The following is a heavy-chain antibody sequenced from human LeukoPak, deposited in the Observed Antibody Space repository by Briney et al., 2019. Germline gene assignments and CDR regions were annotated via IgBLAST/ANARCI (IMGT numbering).Heavy chain of an antibody. CDR1: GYSFTSYW. D-gene: IGHD3-22*01. J-gene: IGHJ4*02. Sequence: GESLKISCKGSGYSFTSYWIGWVRQMPGKGLEWMGIIYPGDSDTRYSPSFQGQVTISADKSISTAYLQWSSLKASDTAMYYCARFGFSYYYDSSKRGEFDYWGQGTLVAVSS. V-gene: IGHV5-51*01. CDR3: ARFGFSYYYDSSKRGEFDY. CDR2: IYPGDSDT.